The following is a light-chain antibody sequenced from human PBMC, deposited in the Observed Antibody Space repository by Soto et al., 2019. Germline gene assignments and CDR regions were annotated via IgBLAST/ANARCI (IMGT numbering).Light chain of an antibody. V-gene: IGLV2-8*01. CDR1: SSDVGGYNY. J-gene: IGLJ2*01. CDR2: EVS. CDR3: SSYAGSNSVL. Sequence: QPVLTQPPSASGSPGQSVTISCTGTSSDVGGYNYISWYQQHPGKAPKLLIYEVSKRPSGVSDRFSGSKSANTASLTVSGLQAEDEAQYYCSSYAGSNSVLFGGGTQLTVL.